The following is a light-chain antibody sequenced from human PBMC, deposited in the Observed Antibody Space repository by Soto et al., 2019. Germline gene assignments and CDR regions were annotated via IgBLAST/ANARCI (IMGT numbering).Light chain of an antibody. J-gene: IGKJ1*01. V-gene: IGKV1-39*01. CDR3: QQSYITPWT. Sequence: DIQMNQSPSSLSASVGYRVTITCRASQSITTFLNWYQQKPGKAPNLLIYAASSLQSGVPSRFSGSGSGTDFTLSIRSLQPEDFATYYCQQSYITPWTFGQGTKVDI. CDR2: AAS. CDR1: QSITTF.